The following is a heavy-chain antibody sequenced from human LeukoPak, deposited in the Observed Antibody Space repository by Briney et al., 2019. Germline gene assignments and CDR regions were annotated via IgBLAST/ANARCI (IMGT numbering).Heavy chain of an antibody. CDR1: GFTFSSYT. Sequence: GGSLRLSCAASGFTFSSYTMSWIRQAPGKGLDWVSAVSGGGEDTYYPDSVKGRFTISRDNSKNTLYLQMNSLRVEDTAIYYCAKPRAMTTGVGRYFDLWGRGTLVTVSS. J-gene: IGHJ2*01. CDR3: AKPRAMTTGVGRYFDL. V-gene: IGHV3-23*01. CDR2: VSGGGEDT. D-gene: IGHD1-1*01.